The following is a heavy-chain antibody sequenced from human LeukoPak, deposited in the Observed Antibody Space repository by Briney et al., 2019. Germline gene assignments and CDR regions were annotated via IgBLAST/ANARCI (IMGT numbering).Heavy chain of an antibody. V-gene: IGHV3-73*01. CDR1: GYSFTSYW. CDR2: IRSKAHNYAT. J-gene: IGHJ3*02. D-gene: IGHD1-26*01. CDR3: TRVFLKSYSDAFDI. Sequence: GESLKISCKGSGYSFTSYWIGWVRQASGKGLEWVGRIRSKAHNYATVYAASVKGRFTISRDDSKNATYLQMNSLKTEDTAVYYCTRVFLKSYSDAFDIWGQGTMVTVSS.